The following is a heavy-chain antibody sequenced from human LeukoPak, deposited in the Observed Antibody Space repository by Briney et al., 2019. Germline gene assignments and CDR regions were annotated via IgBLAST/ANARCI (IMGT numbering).Heavy chain of an antibody. CDR2: VNFGGHMT. Sequence: GGSLRLTCAASGFTFSVYSMVWVRQAPGRGPEWVSGVNFGGHMTDYTASVRGRFTISRDNSKNMVYLQMNSLRAEDTAIYFCAKKASRVPGHDVFDVWGQGTMVTVSS. CDR1: GFTFSVYS. D-gene: IGHD4/OR15-4a*01. V-gene: IGHV3-23*01. CDR3: AKKASRVPGHDVFDV. J-gene: IGHJ3*01.